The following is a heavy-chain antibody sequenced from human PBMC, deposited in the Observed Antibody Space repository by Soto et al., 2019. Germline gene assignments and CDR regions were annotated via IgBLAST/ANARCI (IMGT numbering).Heavy chain of an antibody. D-gene: IGHD6-19*01. Sequence: PGESLRPSCAASGFTFSDFAMSGVRQAPGKGLEWVSAIVSSGVRRYYADSVKGRFTVSRDNSINTLYLQMNSLRAEDTAVYYCAKDTVAGTVNWFDPWGQGTLVTVSS. CDR3: AKDTVAGTVNWFDP. CDR2: IVSSGVRR. V-gene: IGHV3-23*01. CDR1: GFTFSDFA. J-gene: IGHJ5*02.